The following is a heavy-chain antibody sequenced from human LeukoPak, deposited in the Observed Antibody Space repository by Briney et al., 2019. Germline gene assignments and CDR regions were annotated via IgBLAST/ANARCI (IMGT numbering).Heavy chain of an antibody. V-gene: IGHV3-23*01. D-gene: IGHD3-22*01. J-gene: IGHJ4*02. CDR2: ITGSGDRT. CDR1: GFTFTNHG. CDR3: TTELTYYYDSSGYYYGYYFDY. Sequence: PGGSLRLSCAASGFTFTNHGMSWVRQALGKGLEWVSAITGSGDRTYYADSVKGRFTISRDNSKNTLYLQMNSLRAEDTAVYYCTTELTYYYDSSGYYYGYYFDYWGQGTLVTVSS.